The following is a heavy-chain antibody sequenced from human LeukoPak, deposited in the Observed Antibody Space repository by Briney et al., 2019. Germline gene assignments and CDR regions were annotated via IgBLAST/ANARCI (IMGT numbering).Heavy chain of an antibody. J-gene: IGHJ4*02. CDR3: ARVFGPGYGYGYGIW. D-gene: IGHD5-18*01. Sequence: GGSLRLSCAASGFTFSDHYMSWIRQAPGKGLEWVSYISSSSSYTNYADSVKGRFTISRDNVKNSLYLQMNSLRAEDTAVYYCARVFGPGYGYGYGIWWGQGTLVTVSS. CDR2: ISSSSSYT. CDR1: GFTFSDHY. V-gene: IGHV3-11*06.